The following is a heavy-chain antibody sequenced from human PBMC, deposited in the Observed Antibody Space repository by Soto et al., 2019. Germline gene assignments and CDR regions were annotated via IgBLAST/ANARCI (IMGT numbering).Heavy chain of an antibody. CDR3: ARSGNSNGLVFDY. V-gene: IGHV4-59*01. J-gene: IGHJ4*02. D-gene: IGHD6-19*01. CDR2: IFYGGSS. Sequence: LSLTCIVPGGSINGYYWSWIRQPPGKGLEWIGYIFYGGSSRQNPSLNSRVTVSADTSKNEFSLRLTSVTAADTAVYYCARSGNSNGLVFDYWGQGALVTVSS. CDR1: GGSINGYY.